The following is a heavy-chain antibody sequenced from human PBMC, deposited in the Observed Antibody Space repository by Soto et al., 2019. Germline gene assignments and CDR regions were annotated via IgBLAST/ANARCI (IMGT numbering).Heavy chain of an antibody. Sequence: PSNTLSLTCSISGDSISNSGNYWGWIRPPPGKGLEGIGTMDYSGDTIYNPSLRSRVTISAATSENQFALRLSSFGLSCPAVNYCATRPSVYVSESSRFDIWCQGALVTVCS. V-gene: IGHV4-39*01. J-gene: IGHJ4*02. D-gene: IGHD3-16*01. CDR1: GDSISNSGNY. CDR2: MDYSGDT. CDR3: ATRPSVYVSESSRFDI.